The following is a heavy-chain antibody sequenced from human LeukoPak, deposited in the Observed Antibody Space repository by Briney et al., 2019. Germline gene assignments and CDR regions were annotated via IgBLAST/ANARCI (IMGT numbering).Heavy chain of an antibody. CDR1: GGSFSGYY. D-gene: IGHD3-3*01. V-gene: IGHV4-34*01. Sequence: SETLSLTCAVYGGSFSGYYWSWIRQPPGKGLEWIGEINHSGSTNYNPPLKSRVTISVDTSKNQFSLKLSSVTAADTAVYYCARVGGYDFWSGYYHSYDWFDPWGQGTLVTVSS. CDR2: INHSGST. J-gene: IGHJ5*02. CDR3: ARVGGYDFWSGYYHSYDWFDP.